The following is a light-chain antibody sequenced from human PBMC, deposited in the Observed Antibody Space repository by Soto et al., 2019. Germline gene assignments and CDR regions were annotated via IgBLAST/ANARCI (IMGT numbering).Light chain of an antibody. CDR2: DVT. V-gene: IGLV2-11*01. CDR1: SSDVGSYNY. J-gene: IGLJ2*01. Sequence: QSALTQPRSVSGSPGQSVTISCTGTSSDVGSYNYVSWYQQHPGKAPKLMIYDVTKRPSGVPDRFSGSKSGNTASLTISGLQAEDEADYPCSSYAGDYRVLFGGGTKVTVL. CDR3: SSYAGDYRVL.